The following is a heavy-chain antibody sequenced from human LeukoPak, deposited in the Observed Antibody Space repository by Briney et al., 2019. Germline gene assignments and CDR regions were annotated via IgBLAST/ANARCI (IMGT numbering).Heavy chain of an antibody. D-gene: IGHD4-11*01. J-gene: IGHJ4*02. CDR2: ISYDGSNK. CDR3: AKGLPRFDY. Sequence: GGSLRLSCAASGFTFSSYGMHWVRQAPGKGLEWVAVISYDGSNKYYADSVKGRFTISRDNSKNTLYLQMNSLRAEDTAVYYCAKGLPRFDYWGQGTLVTVSS. CDR1: GFTFSSYG. V-gene: IGHV3-30*18.